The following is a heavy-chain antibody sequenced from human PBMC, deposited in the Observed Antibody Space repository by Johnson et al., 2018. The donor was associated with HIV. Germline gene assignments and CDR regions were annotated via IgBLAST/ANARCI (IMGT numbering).Heavy chain of an antibody. V-gene: IGHV3-66*01. Sequence: VQLVESGGGLDKPGGSLRLSCAASGFTVIGNYMSWVRQAPGKGLEWVSVIYSGGSTYYADSVKGRFTISRDNAKNSLYLQMNSLRAEDTAVYYCAKDLRSGNRREAFDIWGQGTMVTVSS. D-gene: IGHD1-14*01. CDR1: GFTVIGNY. J-gene: IGHJ3*02. CDR2: IYSGGST. CDR3: AKDLRSGNRREAFDI.